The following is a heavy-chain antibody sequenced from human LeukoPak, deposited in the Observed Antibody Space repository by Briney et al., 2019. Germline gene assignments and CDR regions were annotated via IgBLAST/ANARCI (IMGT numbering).Heavy chain of an antibody. CDR2: ISGSGGST. CDR1: GFTFSSYA. Sequence: PGGSLRLSCAASGFTFSSYAMSRGRQAPGQRLEWVSAISGSGGSTYYAASVKCRFTISRDNSKNTLYLQMNSLRAEDTAVYYCARDPTFYYGSGSFWYFDYWGQGTLVTVSS. J-gene: IGHJ4*02. D-gene: IGHD3-10*01. V-gene: IGHV3-23*01. CDR3: ARDPTFYYGSGSFWYFDY.